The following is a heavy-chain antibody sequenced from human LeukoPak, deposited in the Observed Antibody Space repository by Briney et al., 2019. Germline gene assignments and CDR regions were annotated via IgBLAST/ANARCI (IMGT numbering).Heavy chain of an antibody. Sequence: ASVKVSCKASGYTFTSYGISWVRQAPGQGLEWMGGIIPIFGTANYAQKFQGRVTITAVESTNTVYMDLSSLTPEDTAVYYCARDRLPTIIGAFDLWGQGTMVTVSS. CDR3: ARDRLPTIIGAFDL. CDR1: GYTFTSYG. J-gene: IGHJ3*01. V-gene: IGHV1-69*13. CDR2: IIPIFGTA. D-gene: IGHD3-9*01.